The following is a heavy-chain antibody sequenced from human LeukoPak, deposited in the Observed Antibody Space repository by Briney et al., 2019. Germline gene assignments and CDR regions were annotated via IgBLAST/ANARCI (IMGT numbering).Heavy chain of an antibody. CDR2: INPNRGGT. J-gene: IGHJ4*02. V-gene: IGHV1-2*02. D-gene: IGHD6-6*01. CDR3: ARAIAARREDY. CDR1: GYTFTGYH. Sequence: AASVKVSCKASGYTFTGYHMHWVRQAPGQGLEWMGWINPNRGGTNYAQKFQGRVTMTRDTSISTAYMELSRLRSDDTAVYYCARAIAARREDYWGQGTLVTVSS.